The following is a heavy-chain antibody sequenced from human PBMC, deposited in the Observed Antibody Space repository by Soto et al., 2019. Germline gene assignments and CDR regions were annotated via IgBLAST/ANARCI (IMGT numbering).Heavy chain of an antibody. CDR2: IYYSGST. D-gene: IGHD2-15*01. CDR1: GGSVSSGSYY. V-gene: IGHV4-61*01. J-gene: IGHJ3*02. CDR3: AREARPTIVSIRGNAFDI. Sequence: QVQLQESGPGLVKPSETLSLTCTVSGGSVSSGSYYWSWIRQPPGKGLEWIGYIYYSGSTNYNPSLKSRVTLSVDTSKHQFSLKLSSVTAADTAVYYCAREARPTIVSIRGNAFDIWGQGTMVTVSS.